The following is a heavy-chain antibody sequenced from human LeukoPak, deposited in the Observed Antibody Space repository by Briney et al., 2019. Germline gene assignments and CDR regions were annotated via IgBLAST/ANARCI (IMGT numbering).Heavy chain of an antibody. V-gene: IGHV4-34*01. CDR1: GGSISSYY. Sequence: SETLSLTCTVSGGSISSYYWSWIRQPPGKGLEWIGEINHSGSTNYNPSLKSRVTISVDTSKNQFSLKLSSVTAADTAVYYCARGLRSPQGWGQGTLVTVSS. CDR2: INHSGST. J-gene: IGHJ4*02. CDR3: ARGLRSPQG.